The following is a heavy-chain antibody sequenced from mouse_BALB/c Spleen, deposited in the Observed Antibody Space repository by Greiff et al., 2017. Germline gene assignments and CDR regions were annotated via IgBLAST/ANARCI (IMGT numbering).Heavy chain of an antibody. D-gene: IGHD2-4*01. CDR1: GYTFTSYW. V-gene: IGHV1-7*01. Sequence: QVQLQQSGAELAKPGASVKMSCKASGYTFTSYWMHWVKQRPGQGLEWIGYINPSTGYTEYNQKFKDKATLTADKSSSTAYMQLSSLTSEDYAVYYCARCEGLGAWFAYWGQGTLVTVSA. CDR2: INPSTGYT. J-gene: IGHJ3*01. CDR3: ARCEGLGAWFAY.